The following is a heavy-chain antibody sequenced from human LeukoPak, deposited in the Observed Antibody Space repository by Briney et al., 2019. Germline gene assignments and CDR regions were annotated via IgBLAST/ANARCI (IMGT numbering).Heavy chain of an antibody. V-gene: IGHV1-24*01. J-gene: IGHJ5*02. Sequence: ASVKVSCKVSGYTLTELSMHWVRQAPGKGLEWMGGFDPEDGETIYAQKFQGGVTMTEDTSTDTAYMELSSLRSEDTAVYYCTPPPPMVRGVRTGLLFDPWGQGTLVTVSS. D-gene: IGHD3-10*01. CDR1: GYTLTELS. CDR3: TPPPPMVRGVRTGLLFDP. CDR2: FDPEDGET.